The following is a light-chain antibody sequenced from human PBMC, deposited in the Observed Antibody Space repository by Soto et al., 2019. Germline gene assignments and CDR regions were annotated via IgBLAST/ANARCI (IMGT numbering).Light chain of an antibody. CDR2: GAS. Sequence: EIVMTQSPATLSVSPGERATLSCRASQSVSSNLAWYQQKPGQAPRLLIYGASTRATGIPARFSGSGSGTKFPLTLSRLPSEDFGVYYCQEYNNWPPRTFGQGTKVEIK. J-gene: IGKJ1*01. V-gene: IGKV3-15*01. CDR3: QEYNNWPPRT. CDR1: QSVSSN.